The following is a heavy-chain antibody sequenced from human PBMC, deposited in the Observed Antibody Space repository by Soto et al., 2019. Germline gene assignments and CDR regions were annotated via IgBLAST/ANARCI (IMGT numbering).Heavy chain of an antibody. CDR2: IYHSGST. CDR1: GGSISSGGYS. V-gene: IGHV4-30-2*01. D-gene: IGHD3-10*01. J-gene: IGHJ4*02. CDR3: ARKPMVRGIIGYFDS. Sequence: LSLTCAVSGGSISSGGYSWSWIRQPPGKGLEWIGYIYHSGSTYYNPSLKSRVTISVDRSKNQFSLKLSSVTAADTAVYYCARKPMVRGIIGYFDSWGQGTLVTVSS.